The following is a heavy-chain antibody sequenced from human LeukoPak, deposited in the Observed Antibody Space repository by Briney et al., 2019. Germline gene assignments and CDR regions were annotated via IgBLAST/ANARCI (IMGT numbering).Heavy chain of an antibody. Sequence: SKTLSLTCTVSGGSISSYYWSWIRQPPGKGLGWIGYIYYSGSTNYNPSLKSRVTISVDTSKNQFSLKLSSVTAADTAVYYCARHPNWGSYYFDYWGQGTLVTVSS. CDR3: ARHPNWGSYYFDY. V-gene: IGHV4-59*08. D-gene: IGHD7-27*01. J-gene: IGHJ4*02. CDR2: IYYSGST. CDR1: GGSISSYY.